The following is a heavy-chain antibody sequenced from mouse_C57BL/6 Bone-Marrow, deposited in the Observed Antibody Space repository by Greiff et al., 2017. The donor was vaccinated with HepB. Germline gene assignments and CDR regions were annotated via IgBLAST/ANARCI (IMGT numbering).Heavy chain of an antibody. CDR3: TRGFITTVVAIDYFDY. CDR1: GYTFTSYW. J-gene: IGHJ2*01. V-gene: IGHV1-5*01. Sequence: EVQLVESGTVLARPGASVKMSCKTSGYTFTSYWMHWVKQRPGQGLEWIGAIYPGNSDTSYNQKFKGKAKLTAVTSASTAYMELSSLTNEDSAVYYCTRGFITTVVAIDYFDYWGQGTTLTVSS. D-gene: IGHD1-1*01. CDR2: IYPGNSDT.